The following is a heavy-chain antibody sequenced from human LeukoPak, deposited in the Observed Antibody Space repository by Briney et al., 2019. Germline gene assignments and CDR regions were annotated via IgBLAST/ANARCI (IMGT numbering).Heavy chain of an antibody. D-gene: IGHD3-22*01. J-gene: IGHJ3*02. V-gene: IGHV3-7*01. CDR2: IKQGGREK. CDR1: GFTISSYW. Sequence: GGTLSRTCSASGFTISSYWRSWARQAPGKGLEWVANIKQGGREKYYVDSVKGRFTISRDNAKNSLYLQMNSLRAEDTAVYYCARDSSSWYYYDSSGYDAFDIWGQGTMVTVSS. CDR3: ARDSSSWYYYDSSGYDAFDI.